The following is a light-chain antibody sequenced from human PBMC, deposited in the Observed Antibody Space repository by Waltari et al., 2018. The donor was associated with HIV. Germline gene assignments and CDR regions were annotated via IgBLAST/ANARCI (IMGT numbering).Light chain of an antibody. Sequence: QSALTQPASVSGSPGPSFATSCTGTSRDDRSYNLVSWYQQHPGKAPKLMIYEVSKRPSGVSNRFSGSKSGNTASLTISGLQAEDEADYYCCSYAGSSTLVFGGGTKLTVL. CDR3: CSYAGSSTLV. V-gene: IGLV2-23*02. CDR1: SRDDRSYNL. J-gene: IGLJ2*01. CDR2: EVS.